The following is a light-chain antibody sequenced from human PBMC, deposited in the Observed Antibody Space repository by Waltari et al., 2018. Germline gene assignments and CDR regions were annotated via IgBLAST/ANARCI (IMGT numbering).Light chain of an antibody. Sequence: QSVLTQPPSASGPPGQRVTISCSGSRSNIGSNYVYWYQQLPGTAPKLLIYRNNQRPSGVPDRFSGSKSGTSASLAISGLRSEDEADYYCAAWDDSLSGHVVFGGGTKLTVL. CDR2: RNN. CDR1: RSNIGSNY. J-gene: IGLJ2*01. V-gene: IGLV1-47*01. CDR3: AAWDDSLSGHVV.